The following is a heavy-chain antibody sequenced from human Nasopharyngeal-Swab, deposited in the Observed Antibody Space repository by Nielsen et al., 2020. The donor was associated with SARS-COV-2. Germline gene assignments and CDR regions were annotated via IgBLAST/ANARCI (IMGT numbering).Heavy chain of an antibody. CDR2: INPNGGGT. CDR1: GYTFTGYY. D-gene: IGHD3-16*01. J-gene: IGHJ2*01. Sequence: ASVNVSCKASGYTFTGYYIHWVRQAPGQGLEWMGWINPNGGGTNYAQGFQGRVTMTRDTSISTTYMDLRWLRSDDTAVYYCARGPAHGAYPSRASFDLWGRGTLVSVSS. CDR3: ARGPAHGAYPSRASFDL. V-gene: IGHV1-2*02.